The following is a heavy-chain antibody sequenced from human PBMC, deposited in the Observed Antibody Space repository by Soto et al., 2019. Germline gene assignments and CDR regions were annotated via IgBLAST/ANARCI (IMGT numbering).Heavy chain of an antibody. CDR3: ARCRGGLYYYGMDV. CDR2: IYYSGST. CDR1: GGSISSGGYY. D-gene: IGHD2-15*01. J-gene: IGHJ6*02. Sequence: SETLSLTCTVSGGSISSGGYYWSWIRQHPGKGLEWIGYIYYSGSTYYNPSLKSRVTISVDTSKNQFSLKLSSVTAADTAVYYCARCRGGLYYYGMDVWGQGTTVTVSS. V-gene: IGHV4-31*03.